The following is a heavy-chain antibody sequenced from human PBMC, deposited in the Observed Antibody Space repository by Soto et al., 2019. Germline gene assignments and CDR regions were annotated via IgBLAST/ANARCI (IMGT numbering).Heavy chain of an antibody. Sequence: QVQLVQSGAEVKKPGASVRVSCKASGYTFTNYGISWVRQAPGQGLEWMGWVSGYNGNTNYAQKLRGRVTMTTDTSASTAYMELRTLRSDDTAVYYCARDEGSHGFDSWGQGTLVTVSS. CDR2: VSGYNGNT. D-gene: IGHD6-19*01. CDR3: ARDEGSHGFDS. CDR1: GYTFTNYG. J-gene: IGHJ4*02. V-gene: IGHV1-18*04.